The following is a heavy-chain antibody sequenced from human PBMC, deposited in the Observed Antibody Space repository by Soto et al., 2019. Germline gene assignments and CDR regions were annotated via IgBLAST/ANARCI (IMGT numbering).Heavy chain of an antibody. D-gene: IGHD2-2*01. V-gene: IGHV3-13*01. CDR2: IGTAHDT. CDR3: VRDPPYCTSTSCYHAGLDV. CDR1: GFTISSFD. J-gene: IGHJ6*02. Sequence: LRLSCAASGFTISSFDMHWVRQGTGEGLEWVSGIGTAHDTFYADSVKGRFTISRENAKNSLYLQMNSLRAEDTAVYYCVRDPPYCTSTSCYHAGLDVWGQGTTVTVSS.